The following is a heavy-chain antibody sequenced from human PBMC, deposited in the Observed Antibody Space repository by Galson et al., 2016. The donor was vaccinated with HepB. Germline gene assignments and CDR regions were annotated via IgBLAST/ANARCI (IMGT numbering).Heavy chain of an antibody. V-gene: IGHV3-53*01. CDR2: IYSGGQT. CDR1: GFTVSSHY. CDR3: ANEIRPNDY. Sequence: SLRLSCAASGFTVSSHYMSWVRQAPGKGLEWVSIIYSGGQTYYADSVKGRFTISRDNSKNTLYLQMDSLRAEDTAVYYCANEIRPNDYWGQGTLVTVSS. J-gene: IGHJ4*02.